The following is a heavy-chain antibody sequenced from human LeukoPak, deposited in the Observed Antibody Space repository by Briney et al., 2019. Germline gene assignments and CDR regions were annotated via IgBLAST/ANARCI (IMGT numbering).Heavy chain of an antibody. V-gene: IGHV3-7*01. D-gene: IGHD3-22*01. CDR1: GFTFSSYW. CDR2: IKQDGSEK. Sequence: GGSLRLSCAASGFTFSSYWMSWVRQAPGKGLEWGANIKQDGSEKYYVDSVKGRFTISRDNAKNSLYLQMNSLRAEDTAVYYCARAPAYYYDSSGYYTWFDPWGQGTLVTVSS. J-gene: IGHJ5*02. CDR3: ARAPAYYYDSSGYYTWFDP.